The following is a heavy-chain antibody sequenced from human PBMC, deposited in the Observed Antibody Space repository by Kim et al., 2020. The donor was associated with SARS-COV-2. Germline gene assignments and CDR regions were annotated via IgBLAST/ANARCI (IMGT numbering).Heavy chain of an antibody. CDR3: ARDLGYCTNDVCLPDPSYTMDV. CDR1: GFTFSSYG. CDR2: IWYDGSNK. V-gene: IGHV3-33*01. J-gene: IGHJ6*02. D-gene: IGHD2-8*01. Sequence: GGSLRLSCAASGFTFSSYGMHWVRQAPGKGLEWVAVIWYDGSNKYYADSVKGRFTISRDNSKNTLYLQMNSLRAEDTAVYYCARDLGYCTNDVCLPDPSYTMDVWGQGTTVTVSS.